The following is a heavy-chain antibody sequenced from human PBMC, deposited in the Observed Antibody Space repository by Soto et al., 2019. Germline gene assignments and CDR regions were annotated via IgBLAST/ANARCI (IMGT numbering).Heavy chain of an antibody. J-gene: IGHJ6*03. CDR1: GFTFSSYS. CDR2: ISSSSSYI. Sequence: GGSLRLSCAASGFTFSSYSMNWVRQAPGKGLEWVSSISSSSSYIYYADSVKGRFTISRDNAKNSLYLQMNSLRAEDTAVYYCARDEALTVTSYYYYYYMDVCGKRTTVTVSS. CDR3: ARDEALTVTSYYYYYYMDV. V-gene: IGHV3-21*01. D-gene: IGHD4-17*01.